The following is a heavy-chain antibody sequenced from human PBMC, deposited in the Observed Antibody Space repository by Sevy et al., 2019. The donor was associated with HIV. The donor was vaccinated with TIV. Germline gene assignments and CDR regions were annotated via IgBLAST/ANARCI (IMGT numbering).Heavy chain of an antibody. CDR3: ARVPTYYYGSSTYFDY. V-gene: IGHV1-18*01. D-gene: IGHD3-10*01. J-gene: IGHJ4*02. CDR2: IGVYNGNS. Sequence: ASVKVSCKASGFSFSSYGFTWVRQAPGQGLEWMGWIGVYNGNSNSAQRLQGRVTWTTDTSTSTVYMELSGLKSDDTAVYYCARVPTYYYGSSTYFDYWGQGTPVTVSS. CDR1: GFSFSSYG.